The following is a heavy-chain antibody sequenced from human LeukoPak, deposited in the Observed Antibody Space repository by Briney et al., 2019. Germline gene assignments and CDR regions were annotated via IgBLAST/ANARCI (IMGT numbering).Heavy chain of an antibody. Sequence: GGSLRLSCAASGFTFSDSWMSWVRQAPGKGLEWVGHIKRKINGGTADYAAPVKGRFTISRDDSKNTLYLQVNSLKIEDTAVYYCTTDFPDYFHSWGQGTRVTVSS. CDR1: GFTFSDSW. J-gene: IGHJ4*02. CDR2: IKRKINGGTA. V-gene: IGHV3-15*01. CDR3: TTDFPDYFHS.